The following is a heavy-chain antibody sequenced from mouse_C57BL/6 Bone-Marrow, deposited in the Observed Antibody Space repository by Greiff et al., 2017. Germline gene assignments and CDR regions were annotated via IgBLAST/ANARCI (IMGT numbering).Heavy chain of an antibody. CDR2: IYPGDGDT. CDR3: ATYYSNYVCYFDF. D-gene: IGHD2-5*01. CDR1: GYAFSSSW. Sequence: QVQLQQSGPELVKPGASVKISCKASGYAFSSSWMNWVKQRPGKGLEWIGRIYPGDGDTNYNGKFKGKATLTADKSSSTAYMQLSSLTSEDSAVYVCATYYSNYVCYFDFWGQGTTLTVSS. V-gene: IGHV1-82*01. J-gene: IGHJ2*01.